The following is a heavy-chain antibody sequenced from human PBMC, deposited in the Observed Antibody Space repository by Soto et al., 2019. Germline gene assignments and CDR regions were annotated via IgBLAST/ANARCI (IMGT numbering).Heavy chain of an antibody. Sequence: QVQLQESRPGLVKPSQTLSLTCTVSGGSISSGGYYWSWIRQHPGKGLEWIGYIYYSGSTYYNPSLKSRVTISVDTPKIQFSPKVSSVTAAHTGVYYCARAVVVVSNLFAPWGQGTLVTVSS. J-gene: IGHJ5*02. CDR3: ARAVVVVSNLFAP. CDR2: IYYSGST. CDR1: GGSISSGGYY. D-gene: IGHD2-15*01. V-gene: IGHV4-31*03.